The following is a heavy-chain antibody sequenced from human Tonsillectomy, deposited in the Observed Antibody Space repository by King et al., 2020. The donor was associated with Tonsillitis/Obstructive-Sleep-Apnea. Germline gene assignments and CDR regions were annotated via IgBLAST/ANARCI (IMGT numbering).Heavy chain of an antibody. CDR1: VITVSSNY. D-gene: IGHD1-1*01. CDR3: AKEYDTTVAYYYYMDV. CDR2: IYSGGST. V-gene: IGHV3-53*01. Sequence: VQLGESGGGLIQPGGSLRLSCAASVITVSSNYMNWVRRAPGKGLEWVSVIYSGGSTYYAYSVKGRFTISRDNSKNTLYLQINSLRAEDTAVYYFAKEYDTTVAYYYYMDVWGKGTTVTVS. J-gene: IGHJ6*03.